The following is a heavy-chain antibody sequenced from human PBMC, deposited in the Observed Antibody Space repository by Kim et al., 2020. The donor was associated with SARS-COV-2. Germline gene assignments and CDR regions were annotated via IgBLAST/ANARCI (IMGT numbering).Heavy chain of an antibody. V-gene: IGHV3-33*08. D-gene: IGHD6-19*01. CDR1: GFTFSSYG. J-gene: IGHJ4*02. CDR3: ARGVGGGSSGWRD. Sequence: GGSLRLSCAASGFTFSSYGMHWVRQAPGKGLEWVAVIWYDGSNKYYADSVKGRFTISRDNSKNTLYLQMNSLRAEDTAVYYCARGVGGGSSGWRDWGQGALVTVSS. CDR2: IWYDGSNK.